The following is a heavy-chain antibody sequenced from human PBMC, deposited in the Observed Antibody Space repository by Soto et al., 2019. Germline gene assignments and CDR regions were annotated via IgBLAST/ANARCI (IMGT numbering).Heavy chain of an antibody. V-gene: IGHV4-39*01. CDR2: ISRSGTT. Sequence: SETLSLTCTVSGGSINNNYYYWGWVRQPPGKGLEWIASISRSGTTYYNPSLKSRVTKSIDTSRNQFSLTLTSVTAADSAVYYGASQKLDVPACFDYWSQGTLDTVSS. J-gene: IGHJ4*02. D-gene: IGHD3-3*02. CDR3: ASQKLDVPACFDY. CDR1: GGSINNNYYY.